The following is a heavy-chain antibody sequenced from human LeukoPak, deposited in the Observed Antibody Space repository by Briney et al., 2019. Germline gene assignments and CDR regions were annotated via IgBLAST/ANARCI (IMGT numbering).Heavy chain of an antibody. J-gene: IGHJ4*02. D-gene: IGHD5-24*01. V-gene: IGHV1-18*01. Sequence: VGSPKVSPKASGDTLSGSSTSRGPQGPGERVGWMGWISAYNGNTNDAQKLQGRVNMTTDTSTRKAYMELRSLRSDDTAVYYCARDTNNLAGFDYWGQGTLVTVSS. CDR2: ISAYNGNT. CDR1: GDTLSGSS. CDR3: ARDTNNLAGFDY.